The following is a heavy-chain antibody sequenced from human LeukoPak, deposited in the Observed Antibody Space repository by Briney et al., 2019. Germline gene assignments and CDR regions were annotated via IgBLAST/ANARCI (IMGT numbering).Heavy chain of an antibody. CDR1: GFTFDDYA. J-gene: IGHJ5*02. CDR2: ISWNSGSI. CDR3: ARGASYSGSYNWFDP. D-gene: IGHD1-26*01. Sequence: GGSLRLSCAASGFTFDDYAMHWVRQAPGRGLEWVSGISWNSGSIGYADSVKGRFTISRDNAKKSLYMEMNSLRDEDTALYYCARGASYSGSYNWFDPWGQGTLVTVSS. V-gene: IGHV3-9*01.